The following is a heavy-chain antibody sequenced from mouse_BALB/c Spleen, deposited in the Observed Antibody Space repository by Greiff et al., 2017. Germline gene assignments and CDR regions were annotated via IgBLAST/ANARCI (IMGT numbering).Heavy chain of an antibody. V-gene: IGHV6-6*02. J-gene: IGHJ3*01. CDR2: IRLKSNNYAT. Sequence: EVKLQESGGGLVQPGGSMKLSCVASGFTFSNYWMNWVRQSPEKGLEWVAEIRLKSNNYATHYAESVKGRFTISRDDSKSSVYLQMNNLRAEDTGIYYCTRPEITDAYWGQGTLVTVSA. CDR3: TRPEITDAY. D-gene: IGHD2-4*01. CDR1: GFTFSNYW.